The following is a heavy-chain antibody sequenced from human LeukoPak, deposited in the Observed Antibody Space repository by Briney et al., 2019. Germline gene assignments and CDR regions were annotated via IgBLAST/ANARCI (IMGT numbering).Heavy chain of an antibody. V-gene: IGHV1-2*02. D-gene: IGHD5-24*01. J-gene: IGHJ4*02. CDR3: ARVNAYNFDY. CDR2: INPNSGDT. CDR1: GYTFTSYY. Sequence: ASVKVSCKASGYTFTSYYVHWVRQAPGQGLEWMGWINPNSGDTNYAQKFQGRVTMTSDTSVSTAYMELSSLTSDDTAIYYCARVNAYNFDYWGQGTLVAVSS.